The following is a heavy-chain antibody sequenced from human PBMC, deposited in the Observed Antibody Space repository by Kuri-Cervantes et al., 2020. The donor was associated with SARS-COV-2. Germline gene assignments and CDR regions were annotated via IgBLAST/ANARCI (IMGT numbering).Heavy chain of an antibody. CDR2: ISSSSSYI. J-gene: IGHJ4*02. CDR3: ASWDSSSWETRHY. V-gene: IGHV3-21*01. Sequence: GGSLRLSCAASGFTFSDYWMTWVRQAPGKGLEWVSSISSSSSYIYYADSVKGRFTISRDNAKNSLYLQMNSLRAEDTAVYYCASWDSSSWETRHYWGQGTLVTVSS. CDR1: GFTFSDYW. D-gene: IGHD6-13*01.